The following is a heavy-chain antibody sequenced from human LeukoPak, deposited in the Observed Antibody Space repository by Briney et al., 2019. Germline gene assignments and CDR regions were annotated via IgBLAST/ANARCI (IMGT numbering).Heavy chain of an antibody. CDR3: ARGWNYIDS. Sequence: SQTLSLTCAISGFSVSSSSATWGWIRQSPSSGLECLGRTYYRSQWYNDYAVSVRSRITINPDTSKNQFSLHLNSVTPEDTAVYYCARGWNYIDSWGQGTLVTVSS. CDR1: GFSVSSSSAT. D-gene: IGHD1-1*01. CDR2: TYYRSQWYN. V-gene: IGHV6-1*01. J-gene: IGHJ4*02.